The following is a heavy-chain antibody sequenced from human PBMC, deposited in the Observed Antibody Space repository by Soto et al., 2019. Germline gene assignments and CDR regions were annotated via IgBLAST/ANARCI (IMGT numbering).Heavy chain of an antibody. D-gene: IGHD1-1*01. CDR3: ARVGKLMQLGAFDI. Sequence: PVKVSCKASGGTFSSYAISWVRQAPGQGLEWMGGIIPIFGTANYAQKFQGRVTVTADKSTSTAYMELSSLRSEDTAVYYCARVGKLMQLGAFDIWGQGTMVTVSS. CDR2: IIPIFGTA. CDR1: GGTFSSYA. V-gene: IGHV1-69*06. J-gene: IGHJ3*02.